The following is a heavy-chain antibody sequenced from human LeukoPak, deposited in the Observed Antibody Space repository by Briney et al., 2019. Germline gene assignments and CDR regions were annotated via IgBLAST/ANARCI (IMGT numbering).Heavy chain of an antibody. J-gene: IGHJ4*02. CDR1: RFTFSSYS. CDR3: ARDRGGSYSAIDY. Sequence: GGSLRLSCAASRFTFSSYSMNWVRQAPGKGLEWVSFISSSSSTIYYADSVKGRFTIFRDNAKNSLYLQMNSLRAEDMAVYYCARDRGGSYSAIDYWGQGTLVTVSS. CDR2: ISSSSSTI. V-gene: IGHV3-48*04. D-gene: IGHD1-26*01.